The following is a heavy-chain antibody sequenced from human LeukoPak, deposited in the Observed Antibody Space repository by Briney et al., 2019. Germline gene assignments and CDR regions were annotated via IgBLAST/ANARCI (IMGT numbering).Heavy chain of an antibody. CDR1: GCTFSSYW. V-gene: IGHV3-7*03. D-gene: IGHD5-12*01. J-gene: IGHJ4*02. CDR3: ASWTWLYSFDY. CDR2: INQDGCEK. Sequence: GWSLRLSCAASGCTFSSYWMSWVRQAPGKGLEWVANINQDGCEKYYVDSVKGRFTISRDNAKNSLYLQMNSLRAEDTAVYYCASWTWLYSFDYWGQRTLVTVSS.